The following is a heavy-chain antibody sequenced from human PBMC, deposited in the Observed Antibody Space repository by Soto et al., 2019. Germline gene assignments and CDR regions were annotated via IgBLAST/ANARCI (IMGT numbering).Heavy chain of an antibody. V-gene: IGHV3-15*01. J-gene: IGHJ4*02. CDR2: IKSKIDGGTM. D-gene: IGHD3-16*02. Sequence: GGSLRLSCAASGFTFSNAWMSWVRQAPGKGLEWVARIKSKIDGGTMDHAAPLKGRFTISRDDSKNTLYLQMDSLETEDTAVYYCTTYDYIGWSDRYRWAYWAQGALVPVPS. CDR1: GFTFSNAW. CDR3: TTYDYIGWSDRYRWAY.